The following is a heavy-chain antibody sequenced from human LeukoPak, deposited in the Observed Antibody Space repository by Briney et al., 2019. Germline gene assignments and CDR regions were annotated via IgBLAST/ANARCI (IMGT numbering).Heavy chain of an antibody. Sequence: GASVKVSCKASGYTFTSYYMHWVRQAPGQGLEWMGIINPSGGSTSYAQKFQGRVTMTRDTSASTAYMELSSLRSEDTAVYYCARDEGRFSQLVRKGFDYWGQGTLVTVSS. CDR1: GYTFTSYY. J-gene: IGHJ4*02. CDR2: INPSGGST. D-gene: IGHD6-13*01. V-gene: IGHV1-46*01. CDR3: ARDEGRFSQLVRKGFDY.